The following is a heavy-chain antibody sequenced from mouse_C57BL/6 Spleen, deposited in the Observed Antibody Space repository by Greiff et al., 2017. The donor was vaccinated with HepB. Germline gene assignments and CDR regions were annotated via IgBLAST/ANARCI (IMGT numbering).Heavy chain of an antibody. CDR1: GYTFTDYY. V-gene: IGHV1-26*01. J-gene: IGHJ3*01. D-gene: IGHD2-13*01. Sequence: EVQLQQSGPELVKPGASVKISCKASGYTFTDYYMNWVKQSHGKSLEWIGDINPNNGGTSYNQKFKGKATLTVDKSSSTAYMELRSLTSEDSAVYYCARRGRVDYGDDWFAYWGQGTLVTVSA. CDR3: ARRGRVDYGDDWFAY. CDR2: INPNNGGT.